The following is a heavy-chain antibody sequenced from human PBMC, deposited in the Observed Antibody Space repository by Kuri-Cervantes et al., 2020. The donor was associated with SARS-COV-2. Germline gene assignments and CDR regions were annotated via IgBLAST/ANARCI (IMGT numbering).Heavy chain of an antibody. J-gene: IGHJ4*02. Sequence: GSLRLSCTVSGGSISSYYWSWIRQPPGKGLEWIGSIYYSGSTYYNPSLKSRVTISVDTSKNQFSLKLSSVTAADTTVYYCAIINWNRFDYWGQGTLVTVSS. D-gene: IGHD1-1*01. CDR3: AIINWNRFDY. CDR2: IYYSGST. CDR1: GGSISSYY. V-gene: IGHV4-59*05.